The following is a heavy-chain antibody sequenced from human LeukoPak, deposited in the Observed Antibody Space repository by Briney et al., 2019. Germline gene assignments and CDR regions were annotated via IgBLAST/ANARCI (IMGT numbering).Heavy chain of an antibody. D-gene: IGHD6-19*01. CDR3: AKMGSGWLDHFDF. V-gene: IGHV3-23*01. J-gene: IGHJ4*01. Sequence: GGSLRLSCAASGFTFATYAMNWVRQAPGRGLEWVSAISSSGGSTPFADSVKGRFTISRDNSKNTLSLQMDSLRAEDTAVYYCAKMGSGWLDHFDFWGQGSLVTVSS. CDR2: ISSSGGST. CDR1: GFTFATYA.